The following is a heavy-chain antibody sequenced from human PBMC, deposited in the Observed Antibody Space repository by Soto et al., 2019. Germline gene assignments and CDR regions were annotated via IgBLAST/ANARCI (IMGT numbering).Heavy chain of an antibody. CDR2: INADGTST. D-gene: IGHD2-15*01. V-gene: IGHV3-74*01. CDR1: GFTFSNSW. Sequence: GGSLRLSCAASGFTFSNSWMHWVRQVSGKGLEWVSRINADGTSTSYADSVKGRFTISRDNARRSLFLQMTSLTAEDTAMYYCVRGGGGGLFDPWGQGTMVTVSS. J-gene: IGHJ5*02. CDR3: VRGGGGGLFDP.